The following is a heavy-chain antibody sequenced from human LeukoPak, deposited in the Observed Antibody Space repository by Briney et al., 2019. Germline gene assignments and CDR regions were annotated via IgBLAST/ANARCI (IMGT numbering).Heavy chain of an antibody. Sequence: SETLSLTCTVSGGSISSNSYYWGWIRQPPGKGLEWIGSIYYSGSTYYNPSLKSRVTISVDTSKNQFSLKLSSVTATDTAVYYCARLLVARGSYRYRAFDIWGQGTMVTVSS. J-gene: IGHJ3*02. CDR1: GGSISSNSYY. V-gene: IGHV4-39*01. CDR2: IYYSGST. D-gene: IGHD3-16*02. CDR3: ARLLVARGSYRYRAFDI.